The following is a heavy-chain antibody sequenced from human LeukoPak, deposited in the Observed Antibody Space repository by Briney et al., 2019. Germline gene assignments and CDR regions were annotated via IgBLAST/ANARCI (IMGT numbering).Heavy chain of an antibody. J-gene: IGHJ4*02. V-gene: IGHV3-30-3*01. CDR1: GLTFSTYA. CDR2: ISYDGNNK. Sequence: GRSPRLSCAASGLTFSTYAMDWVRQAPGKGLEWVAVISYDGNNKYYADSAKGRFTISRDNSKNTLYLQMNSLRAEDTAVYYCARDLHYYGSGGVDYWGQGTLVTVSS. D-gene: IGHD3-10*01. CDR3: ARDLHYYGSGGVDY.